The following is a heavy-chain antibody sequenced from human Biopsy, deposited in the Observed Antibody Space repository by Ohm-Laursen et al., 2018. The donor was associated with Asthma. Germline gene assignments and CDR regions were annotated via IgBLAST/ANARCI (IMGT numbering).Heavy chain of an antibody. Sequence: SLRLSCAASGFAVNNSSMTWVRQAPGKGLEWVSSISASGVRTFYADSVKGRFTVSRDSSRNTLYLQLSTLRVEDTAVYFCAKITTDRQKANNWFDPWGQGTLVTVSS. J-gene: IGHJ5*02. CDR2: ISASGVRT. CDR3: AKITTDRQKANNWFDP. D-gene: IGHD3-22*01. CDR1: GFAVNNSS. V-gene: IGHV3-23*01.